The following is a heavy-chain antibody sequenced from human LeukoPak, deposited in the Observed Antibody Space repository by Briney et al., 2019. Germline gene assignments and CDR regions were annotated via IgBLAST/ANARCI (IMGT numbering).Heavy chain of an antibody. CDR1: GFTFSSYW. J-gene: IGHJ6*03. Sequence: GGSLRLSCAASGFTFSSYWMHWVRQAPGKGLVWVSRINSDGSSTIYADSVKGRFTISRDNAKHTLYLQMNSLRAEDTAVYYCARVDCSSTSCYRGYYYYYMDVWGKGTTVTVSS. CDR2: INSDGSST. V-gene: IGHV3-74*01. CDR3: ARVDCSSTSCYRGYYYYYMDV. D-gene: IGHD2-2*02.